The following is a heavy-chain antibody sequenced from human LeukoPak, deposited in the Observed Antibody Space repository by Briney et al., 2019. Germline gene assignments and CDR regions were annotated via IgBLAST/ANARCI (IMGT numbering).Heavy chain of an antibody. CDR3: GRALLGGSDIYTPFSY. CDR2: ISTYNGNT. CDR1: GYTFTAYY. Sequence: ASVKVSCKTSGYTFTAYYLHWVRQAPGQGLEWVGWISTYNGNTNYAPNIQDRVTMTTDTSTSTAYMELRSLRSDDTAVYYCGRALLGGSDIYTPFSYWGQGTLVTVSS. J-gene: IGHJ4*02. V-gene: IGHV1-18*04. D-gene: IGHD3-10*01.